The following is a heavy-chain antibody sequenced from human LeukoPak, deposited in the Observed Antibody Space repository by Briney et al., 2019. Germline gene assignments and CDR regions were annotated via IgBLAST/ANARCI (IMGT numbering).Heavy chain of an antibody. CDR3: ARVSSSGWYNWFDP. D-gene: IGHD6-19*01. CDR1: GGSISSYY. V-gene: IGHV4-59*01. J-gene: IGHJ5*02. Sequence: SETLSLTCTVSGGSISSYYWSWIRQPPGKGLEWIGYIYYSGSTNYNPSLKSRVTISVDTSKYQFSLKLSSVTAADTAVYYCARVSSSGWYNWFDPWGQGTLVTVPS. CDR2: IYYSGST.